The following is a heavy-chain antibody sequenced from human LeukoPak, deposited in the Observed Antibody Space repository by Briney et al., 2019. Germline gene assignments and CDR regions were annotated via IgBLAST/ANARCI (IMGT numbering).Heavy chain of an antibody. CDR2: IWYDGSNK. CDR1: GFTFSHYA. J-gene: IGHJ4*02. Sequence: GGSLRLSCAASGFTFSHYAMHWVRQAPGKGLDWVAVIWYDGSNKYYADSVKGRFTISRDNSDNTLYLHMNSLRAEDTAVYYCAKGRIQPWSLGYWGQGSLVTVSS. D-gene: IGHD5-18*01. V-gene: IGHV3-33*06. CDR3: AKGRIQPWSLGY.